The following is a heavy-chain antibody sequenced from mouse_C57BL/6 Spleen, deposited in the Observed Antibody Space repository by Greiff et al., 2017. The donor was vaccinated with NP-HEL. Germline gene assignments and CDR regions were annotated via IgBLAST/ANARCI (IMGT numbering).Heavy chain of an antibody. CDR2: IYPGSGST. V-gene: IGHV1-55*01. Sequence: QVQLQQPGAELVKPGASVKMSCKASGYTFTSYWITWVKQRPGQGLEWIGDIYPGSGSTNYNEKFKSKATLTVDTSSSTAYMQLSSLTSEDSAVYYCARFADSSGYVDYWGQGTTLTVSS. CDR3: ARFADSSGYVDY. CDR1: GYTFTSYW. D-gene: IGHD3-2*02. J-gene: IGHJ2*01.